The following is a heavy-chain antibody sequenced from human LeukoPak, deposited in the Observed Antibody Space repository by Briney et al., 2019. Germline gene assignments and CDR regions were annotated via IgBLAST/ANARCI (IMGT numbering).Heavy chain of an antibody. CDR3: TRDYLTAAGSDAFDI. J-gene: IGHJ3*02. CDR1: GFTFSSYS. CDR2: ISSSSSYI. Sequence: GGSLRLSCAASGFTFSSYSMNWVRQAPGKGLEWVSSISSSSSYIYYADSVKGRFTISRGNAKNSLYLQMNSLRAEDTAVYYCTRDYLTAAGSDAFDIWGQGTMVTVSS. V-gene: IGHV3-21*01. D-gene: IGHD6-13*01.